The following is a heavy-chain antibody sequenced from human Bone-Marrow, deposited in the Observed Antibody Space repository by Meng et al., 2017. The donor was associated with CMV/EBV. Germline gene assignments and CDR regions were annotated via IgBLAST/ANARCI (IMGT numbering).Heavy chain of an antibody. Sequence: GESLKISCAASGFTFSGCWMHWVRQAAGKGLVWVSRIYSDATTAAYADSVKGRFTISRDNVRGTLYLQMTNLRAEDTAVYYCARGLWLFDFWGQGTLVTVSS. J-gene: IGHJ4*02. CDR3: ARGLWLFDF. CDR2: IYSDATTA. V-gene: IGHV3-74*01. D-gene: IGHD5-18*01. CDR1: GFTFSGCW.